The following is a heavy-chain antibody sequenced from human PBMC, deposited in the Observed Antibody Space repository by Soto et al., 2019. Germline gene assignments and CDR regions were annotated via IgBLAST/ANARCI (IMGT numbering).Heavy chain of an antibody. CDR3: AKGTAYCSGGTCPGFDYYGMDV. D-gene: IGHD2-15*01. CDR1: GFTFTTYG. J-gene: IGHJ6*02. Sequence: PGGSLRLSCAASGFTFTTYGMHWVRQAPGKGLEWVALISYDGSNKFYVDSVKGRFTISRDNSKNTLYLQMNSLRVEDTAVYYCAKGTAYCSGGTCPGFDYYGMDVWGQGTTVTV. CDR2: ISYDGSNK. V-gene: IGHV3-30*18.